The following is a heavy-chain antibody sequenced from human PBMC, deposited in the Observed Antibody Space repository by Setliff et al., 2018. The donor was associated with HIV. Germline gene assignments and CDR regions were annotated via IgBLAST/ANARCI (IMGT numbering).Heavy chain of an antibody. D-gene: IGHD2-21*01. CDR2: INTYNGNT. V-gene: IGHV1-18*01. Sequence: GASVKVSCKTSGYNFVSYGINWLRQAPGQGLEWMGWINTYNGNTKYGQKFQGSVTMTTDTSTSTVYMELRNLRSDDTAVYFCARGGPARVAVLWFDPWGQGTLVTV. CDR3: ARGGPARVAVLWFDP. J-gene: IGHJ5*02. CDR1: GYNFVSYG.